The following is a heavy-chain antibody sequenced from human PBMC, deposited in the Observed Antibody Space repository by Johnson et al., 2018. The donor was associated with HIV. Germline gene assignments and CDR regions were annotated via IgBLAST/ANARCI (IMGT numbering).Heavy chain of an antibody. Sequence: QVQLLESGGGVVQPGTSLRLSCVASGFTFSNYGMHWVRQAPGKGLEWVAVIWYDGSNTYYADSVKGRFTISRDNSKNSLYLQMNSLRAEDTALYYCANGHYYDSSGYHEAFDIWGQGTMVTVSS. V-gene: IGHV3-33*03. CDR1: GFTFSNYG. CDR2: IWYDGSNT. CDR3: ANGHYYDSSGYHEAFDI. D-gene: IGHD3-22*01. J-gene: IGHJ3*02.